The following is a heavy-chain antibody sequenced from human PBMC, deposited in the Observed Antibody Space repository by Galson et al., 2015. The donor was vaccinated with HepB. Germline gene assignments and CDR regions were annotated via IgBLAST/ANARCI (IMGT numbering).Heavy chain of an antibody. CDR2: INPDSGVT. CDR3: ARRIVRQWDWFDP. Sequence: SVKVSCKASGYTFTNFYLHWVRQAPGQGLEWMGWINPDSGVTYYPQKFQGRVTMTRDRSISTAYIEMSGLRSDDSAIYYCARRIVRQWDWFDPWGQGTLVTVSS. J-gene: IGHJ5*02. V-gene: IGHV1-2*02. CDR1: GYTFTNFY. D-gene: IGHD2-21*01.